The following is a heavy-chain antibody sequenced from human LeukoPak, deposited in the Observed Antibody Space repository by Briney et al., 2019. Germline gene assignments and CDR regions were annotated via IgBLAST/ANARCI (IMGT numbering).Heavy chain of an antibody. D-gene: IGHD2-2*01. J-gene: IGHJ4*02. CDR2: IIPIFGTA. CDR3: ARALGYCSSTSCYPEDY. CDR1: GGTFSSYA. Sequence: SVKVSCKASGGTFSSYAISWVRQAPGQGLEWMGGIIPIFGTANYAQKFQGRVTITAGESTSTAYMELSSLRSEDTAVYYCARALGYCSSTSCYPEDYWGQGTLVTVSS. V-gene: IGHV1-69*13.